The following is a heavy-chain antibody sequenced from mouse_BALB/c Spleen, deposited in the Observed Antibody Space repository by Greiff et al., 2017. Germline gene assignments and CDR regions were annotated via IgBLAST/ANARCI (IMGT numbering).Heavy chain of an antibody. CDR2: INPSNGGT. V-gene: IGHV1S81*02. CDR3: TRSGTVHYYAMDY. Sequence: QVQLKQSGAELVKPGASVKLSCKASGYTFTSYYMYWVKQRPGQGLEWIGEINPSNGGTNFNEKFKSKATLTVDKSSSTAYMQLSSLTSEDSAVYYCTRSGTVHYYAMDYWGQGTSVTVSS. J-gene: IGHJ4*01. D-gene: IGHD1-1*01. CDR1: GYTFTSYY.